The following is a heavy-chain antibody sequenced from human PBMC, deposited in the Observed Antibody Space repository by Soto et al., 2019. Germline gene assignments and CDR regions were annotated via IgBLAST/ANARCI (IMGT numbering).Heavy chain of an antibody. D-gene: IGHD3-10*01. CDR1: GFYFSGDW. CDR2: INTEGTST. V-gene: IGHV3-74*01. CDR3: VRAAARGDS. Sequence: EVQLVESGGGSVHPGGSVRLSCAASGFYFSGDWMHWVRQVPGGGLEWVSRINTEGTSTLYADHVKGRCTIARDNAKITLYLQMSGLRVDDTAVYYCVRAAARGDSWGPGTLVSVSS. J-gene: IGHJ5*01.